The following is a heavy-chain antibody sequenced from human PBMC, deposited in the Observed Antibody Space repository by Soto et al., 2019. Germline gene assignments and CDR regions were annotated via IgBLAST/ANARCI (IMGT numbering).Heavy chain of an antibody. V-gene: IGHV1-46*01. CDR3: ALSSGYYSDAFDI. Sequence: AASVKVSCKASGYTFTSYYMHWVRQAPGQGLEWMGIINPSGGSTSYAQKFQGRVTMTRDTSASTAYMELSSLRSEDTAVYYCALSSGYYSDAFDIWGQGTMVTVSS. CDR1: GYTFTSYY. J-gene: IGHJ3*02. CDR2: INPSGGST. D-gene: IGHD3-22*01.